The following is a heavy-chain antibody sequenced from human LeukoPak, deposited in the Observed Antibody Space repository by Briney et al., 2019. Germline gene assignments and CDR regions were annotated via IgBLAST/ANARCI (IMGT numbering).Heavy chain of an antibody. CDR3: ARHPHYYFYMDV. J-gene: IGHJ6*03. V-gene: IGHV1-69*05. CDR2: IIPIFGTA. CDR1: GGTFSSYA. Sequence: SVTVSCKASGGTFSSYAISWVRQPPGQGLEWMGGIIPIFGTANYAQKFQGRVTITTDESTSTAYMELSSLRSEDTAVYYCARHPHYYFYMDVWGKGTTVTVSS.